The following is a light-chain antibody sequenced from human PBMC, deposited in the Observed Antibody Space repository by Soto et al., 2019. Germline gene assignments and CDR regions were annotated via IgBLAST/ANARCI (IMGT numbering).Light chain of an antibody. V-gene: IGLV2-14*01. Sequence: QSVLTQTASVSGSAGQSITISCSGTMRDVGAYNLVSWYQQHPGTAPKHIIYEVRNRPSGSSSRFSGSRSVNTASLTISGLQSEDEGDYYCSAYTARSTLVVGGGTKRTVL. CDR1: MRDVGAYNL. CDR3: SAYTARSTLV. CDR2: EVR. J-gene: IGLJ3*02.